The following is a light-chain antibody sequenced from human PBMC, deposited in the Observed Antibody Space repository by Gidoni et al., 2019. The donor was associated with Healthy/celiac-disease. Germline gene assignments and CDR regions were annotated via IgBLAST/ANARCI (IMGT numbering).Light chain of an antibody. Sequence: QSVLTHPPSASGTHGQRVTIPCSGSSSNIGSNSVNWYQQLPGTAPKLLIYSNNQRPSGVPDRFSGSKSGTSASLAISGLQSEDEADYYCAAWDDSLNGYVFGTGTKVTVL. J-gene: IGLJ1*01. CDR2: SNN. CDR1: SSNIGSNS. CDR3: AAWDDSLNGYV. V-gene: IGLV1-44*01.